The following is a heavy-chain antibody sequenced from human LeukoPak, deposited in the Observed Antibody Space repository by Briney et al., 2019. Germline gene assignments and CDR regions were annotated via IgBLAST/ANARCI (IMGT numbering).Heavy chain of an antibody. J-gene: IGHJ4*02. CDR1: GGSISSYY. CDR2: INHSGST. CDR3: ARSSYYDSSDYYFLPY. Sequence: SETLSLTCTVSGGSISSYYWSWIRQPPGKGLEWIGEINHSGSTNSNPSLKTRVTISVDTSKNQFSLKLSSVTAADTAVYYCARSSYYDSSDYYFLPYWGQGTLVTVSS. V-gene: IGHV4-34*01. D-gene: IGHD3-22*01.